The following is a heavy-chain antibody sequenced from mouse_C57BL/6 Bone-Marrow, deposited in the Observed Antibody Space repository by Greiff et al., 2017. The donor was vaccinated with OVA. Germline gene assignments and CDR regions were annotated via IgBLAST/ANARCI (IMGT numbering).Heavy chain of an antibody. CDR2: INPNNGGT. J-gene: IGHJ3*01. V-gene: IGHV1-26*01. D-gene: IGHD2-5*01. Sequence: EVQLQQSGPELVKPGASVKISCKASGYTFTDYYMNWVKQSPGKSLEWIGDINPNNGGTSYNQKFKGKATLTVDKSSSTAYMELRSLTSEDSAVYYVARRLAYYSNGFAYWGQGTLVTVSA. CDR3: ARRLAYYSNGFAY. CDR1: GYTFTDYY.